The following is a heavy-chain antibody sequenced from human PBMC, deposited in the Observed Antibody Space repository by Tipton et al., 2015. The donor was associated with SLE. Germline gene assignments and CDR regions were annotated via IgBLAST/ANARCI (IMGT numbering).Heavy chain of an antibody. CDR2: IYYSGST. J-gene: IGHJ4*02. CDR1: GGSISSYY. CDR3: ARVERAARGFDY. Sequence: TLSLTCTVSGGSISSYYWSWIRQPPGKGLEWIGYIYYSGSTNYNPSLKSRVTISVDTSKNQFSLKLSSVTAADTSVYYCARVERAARGFDYLGQGTLVTVSS. V-gene: IGHV4-59*01. D-gene: IGHD6-13*01.